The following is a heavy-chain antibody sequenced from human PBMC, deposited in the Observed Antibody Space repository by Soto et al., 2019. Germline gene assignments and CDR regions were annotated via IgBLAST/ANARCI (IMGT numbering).Heavy chain of an antibody. J-gene: IGHJ6*02. CDR1: GWSFSGYY. CDR2: INHSGST. Sequence: XETLSLTCAVYGWSFSGYYWSWIRQPPGKGLDWIGEINHSGSTNYNPSLKSRVTISVDTSKNQFSLKLSSVTAADTAVYYCARRKDYYYGMDVWGQGTTVTVSS. V-gene: IGHV4-34*01. CDR3: ARRKDYYYGMDV.